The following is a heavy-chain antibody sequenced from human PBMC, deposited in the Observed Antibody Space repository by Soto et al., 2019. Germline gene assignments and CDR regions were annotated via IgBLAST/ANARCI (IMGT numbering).Heavy chain of an antibody. CDR2: IKTDGGET. J-gene: IGHJ4*02. Sequence: PRVPLRLSCADSGFIFSIYGVNWVLMATGKGLEWMADIKTDGGETQYVDSMKGRFTISRENTNNSLYLQMSSLRAEDTARYYCARGGRYDLWGGEYNPGSDFWGQGT. CDR1: GFIFSIYG. CDR3: ARGGRYDLWGGEYNPGSDF. V-gene: IGHV3-7*03. D-gene: IGHD3-3*01.